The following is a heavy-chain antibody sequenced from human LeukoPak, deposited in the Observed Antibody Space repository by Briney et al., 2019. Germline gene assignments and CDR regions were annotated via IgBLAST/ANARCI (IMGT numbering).Heavy chain of an antibody. CDR1: GYTFTSYY. CDR2: IWSDGSNK. D-gene: IGHD6-19*01. J-gene: IGHJ5*02. Sequence: SCKASGYTFTSYYMHWVRQAPGKGLEWVAVIWSDGSNKYYGDSVKGRFTISRDNSKNTLYLQMNSLRAEDTAVYCCARGWAVAGNPNWFDPWGQGTLVTVSS. CDR3: ARGWAVAGNPNWFDP. V-gene: IGHV3-33*01.